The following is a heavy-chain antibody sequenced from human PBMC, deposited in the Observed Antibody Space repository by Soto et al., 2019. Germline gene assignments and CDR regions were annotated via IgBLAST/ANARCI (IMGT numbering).Heavy chain of an antibody. D-gene: IGHD1-26*01. CDR1: GFTFSTSS. CDR3: ARGGSFTFGFDY. V-gene: IGHV3-23*01. Sequence: EVHLLESGGGLVQPGGSLRLSCAASGFTFSTSSMSWVRQAPGKGLEWVSAISGDSGAIYYADSVKGRFTISRDNSRDTLYLKMNSLRAEDTALYFCARGGSFTFGFDYWGQGTLISVSS. CDR2: ISGDSGAI. J-gene: IGHJ4*02.